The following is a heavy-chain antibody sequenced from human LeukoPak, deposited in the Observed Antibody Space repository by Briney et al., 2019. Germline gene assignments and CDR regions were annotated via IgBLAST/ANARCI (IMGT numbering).Heavy chain of an antibody. Sequence: SQTLSLTCAISGDIVSSNSAAWNWIRQSPSRGLEWLGRTYYRSKWHSYYAPSVKSRITINPDTSKNQFSLQLKSVTPEDTAVYYCARMVGLVSDFWGQGTLVTVSS. D-gene: IGHD3-10*01. CDR2: TYYRSKWHS. V-gene: IGHV6-1*01. J-gene: IGHJ4*02. CDR1: GDIVSSNSAA. CDR3: ARMVGLVSDF.